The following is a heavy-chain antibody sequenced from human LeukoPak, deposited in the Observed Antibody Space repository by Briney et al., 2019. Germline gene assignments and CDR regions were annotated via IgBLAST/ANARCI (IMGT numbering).Heavy chain of an antibody. D-gene: IGHD3-16*01. CDR3: VTVGGPDEY. J-gene: IGHJ4*02. CDR2: ITAYNGNR. CDR1: GYTFTSYG. V-gene: IGHV1-18*01. Sequence: ASVKVSCKASGYTFTSYGISWVRQAPGQGLEWMGWITAYNGNRKYAQKFQDRVTMTTDTSTSTAYMVVTTLRSDDTAVYYCVTVGGPDEYWGQGTLVTVSS.